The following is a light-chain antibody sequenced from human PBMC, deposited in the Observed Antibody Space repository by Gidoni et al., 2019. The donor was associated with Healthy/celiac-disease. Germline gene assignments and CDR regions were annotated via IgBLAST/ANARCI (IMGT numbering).Light chain of an antibody. CDR3: QQRSNLPPWT. Sequence: EIVLTQTPATLSLSQGERATLSCRASQRVSRSLAWYQQKPGQAPRLLIYDASNRATGIPARFSGSGSGTDLTLTISSLEPEDFAVYYCQQRSNLPPWTFGQGTKVEIK. V-gene: IGKV3-11*01. J-gene: IGKJ1*01. CDR2: DAS. CDR1: QRVSRS.